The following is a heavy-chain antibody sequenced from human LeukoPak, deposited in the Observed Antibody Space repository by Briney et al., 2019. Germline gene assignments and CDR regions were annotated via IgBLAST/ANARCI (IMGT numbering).Heavy chain of an antibody. D-gene: IGHD6-19*01. CDR2: MSVNSGLI. CDR3: AKDLAVAGTRYYFDY. V-gene: IGHV3-21*01. CDR1: GFTFSRYS. J-gene: IGHJ4*02. Sequence: GGSLRLSCAASGFTFSRYSMNWVRQAPGKGLEWVSSMSVNSGLIYYADSVKGRFTVSRDNARNSLYLQMHSLRAEDTAVYYCAKDLAVAGTRYYFDYWGQGTLVTVSS.